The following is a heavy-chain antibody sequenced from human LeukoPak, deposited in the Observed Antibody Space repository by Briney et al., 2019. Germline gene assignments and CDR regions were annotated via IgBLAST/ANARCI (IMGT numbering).Heavy chain of an antibody. CDR3: ARHAENGYDRFDN. D-gene: IGHD5-12*01. CDR1: GGSISSYY. CDR2: IYSSGNT. Sequence: SETLSLTCSVSGGSISSYYWSWIRQPPGKGQEWIGYIYSSGNTNYKSPLKSRATISGDTSKNQISLKLSSVTAADTAVYYCARHAENGYDRFDNWGQGTLVTVSS. J-gene: IGHJ4*02. V-gene: IGHV4-59*08.